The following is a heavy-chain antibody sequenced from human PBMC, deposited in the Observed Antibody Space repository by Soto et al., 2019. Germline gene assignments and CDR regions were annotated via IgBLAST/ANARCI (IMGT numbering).Heavy chain of an antibody. J-gene: IGHJ6*02. CDR3: ARGYYYGMDV. V-gene: IGHV3-13*01. Sequence: EVQLVESGGGLVQPGGSLRLSCAASGFTLSSHDMHWVRQATGKGLEWVSAIGTAGDTYYPGSVKGRFTISRENAKNSFYLQMNSLRAGDTAVYYCARGYYYGMDVWGQGATVTVSS. CDR2: IGTAGDT. CDR1: GFTLSSHD.